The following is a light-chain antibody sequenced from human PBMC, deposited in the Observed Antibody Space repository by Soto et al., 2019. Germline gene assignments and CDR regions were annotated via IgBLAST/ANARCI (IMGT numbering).Light chain of an antibody. Sequence: DIQMTQSPSTLSATVGDRVTISCRASQTITSWLAWYQQKPGKAPKLLIYDASSLESGVPSRFSGSGSGTEFTLTISSLQPDDFATYYCQQHNRYPWTFGQGTKVEIK. CDR1: QTITSW. CDR3: QQHNRYPWT. CDR2: DAS. J-gene: IGKJ1*01. V-gene: IGKV1-5*01.